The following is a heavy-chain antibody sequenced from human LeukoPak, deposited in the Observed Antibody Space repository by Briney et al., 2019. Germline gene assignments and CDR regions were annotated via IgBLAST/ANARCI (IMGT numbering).Heavy chain of an antibody. CDR2: INPNSGGT. CDR1: GYTFTDYY. D-gene: IGHD1-26*01. V-gene: IGHV1-2*02. CDR3: ASRIVGATSAFDI. Sequence: ASVKVSCKASGYTFTDYYMHWVRQAPGQGLEGMGWINPNSGGTNYAQKFQGRVTMTRDTSISTAYMELSRLRSDDTAVYYCASRIVGATSAFDIWGQGTMVTVSS. J-gene: IGHJ3*02.